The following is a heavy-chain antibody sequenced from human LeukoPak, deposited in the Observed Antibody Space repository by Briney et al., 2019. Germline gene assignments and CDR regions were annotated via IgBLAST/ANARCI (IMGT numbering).Heavy chain of an antibody. Sequence: GGSLRLSCAASGFIFSTYNIDWVRQAPGKGLEWVSSISSSSSYMYYADSVKGRFTISRDNAKNSLYLQMNSLRAEDTAVYYCARGNWNVNFDYWGQGTLVTVSS. CDR3: ARGNWNVNFDY. CDR2: ISSSSSYM. V-gene: IGHV3-21*01. CDR1: GFIFSTYN. J-gene: IGHJ4*02. D-gene: IGHD1-20*01.